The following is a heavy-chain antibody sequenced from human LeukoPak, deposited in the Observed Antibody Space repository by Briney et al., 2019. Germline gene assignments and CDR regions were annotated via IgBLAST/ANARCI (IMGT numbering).Heavy chain of an antibody. V-gene: IGHV3-30*18. Sequence: PGGSLRLSCAASGFTFSSYGMHWVRQAPGKGLEWVAVISYDGSNKYYADSVKGRFTISRDNSKNTLYLQMNSLRAEDTAVYYCAKDIVLMVYATQGPDHWGQGTLVTVSS. CDR3: AKDIVLMVYATQGPDH. CDR1: GFTFSSYG. J-gene: IGHJ4*02. CDR2: ISYDGSNK. D-gene: IGHD2-8*01.